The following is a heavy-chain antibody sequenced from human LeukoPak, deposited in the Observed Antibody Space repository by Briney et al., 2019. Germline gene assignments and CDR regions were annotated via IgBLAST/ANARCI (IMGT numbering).Heavy chain of an antibody. Sequence: PGGSLRLSCAASGFTFDDYGMSWLRQAPGKGLEWVSGINWNGGSTGYADSVKGRCTISRDNAKNSLYLQMNSLRAEDTALYYCARDGGYCSGGSCYRYFDYWGQGTLVTVSS. J-gene: IGHJ4*02. CDR3: ARDGGYCSGGSCYRYFDY. V-gene: IGHV3-20*04. CDR2: INWNGGST. D-gene: IGHD2-15*01. CDR1: GFTFDDYG.